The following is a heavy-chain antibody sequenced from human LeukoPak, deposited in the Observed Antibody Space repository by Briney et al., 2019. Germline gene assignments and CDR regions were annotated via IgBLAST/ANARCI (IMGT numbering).Heavy chain of an antibody. CDR2: IKQDGSEK. CDR3: AREEGKHIVVVTAISFDY. CDR1: GFTFSSYW. V-gene: IGHV3-7*01. Sequence: GGSLRLSCAASGFTFSSYWMSWVRQAPGKGLEWVANIKQDGSEKYYVDSVKGRFTISRDNAKNSLYLQMNSLRAEDTAVYYCAREEGKHIVVVTAISFDYWGQGTLVIVSS. D-gene: IGHD2-21*02. J-gene: IGHJ4*02.